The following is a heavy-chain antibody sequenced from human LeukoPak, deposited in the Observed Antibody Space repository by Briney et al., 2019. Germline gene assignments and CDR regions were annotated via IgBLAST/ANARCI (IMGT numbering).Heavy chain of an antibody. V-gene: IGHV1-69*05. Sequence: ASVKVSCKASGGTFSSYAISWVRQAPGQGLEWMGGIIPIFGTANYAQKFQGRVTITTDESTSTAYMELSSLRSEGTAVYYCARATNYYYDSSGYYPFGYWGQGTLVTVSS. CDR1: GGTFSSYA. D-gene: IGHD3-22*01. CDR2: IIPIFGTA. J-gene: IGHJ4*02. CDR3: ARATNYYYDSSGYYPFGY.